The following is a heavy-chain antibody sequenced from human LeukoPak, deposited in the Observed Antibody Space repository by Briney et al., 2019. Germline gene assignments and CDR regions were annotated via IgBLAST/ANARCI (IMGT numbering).Heavy chain of an antibody. V-gene: IGHV1-2*02. CDR2: INPNSGGT. D-gene: IGHD6-19*01. CDR1: GYTFTGYY. CDR3: ARDGLAAPDAFDI. J-gene: IGHJ3*02. Sequence: GASVKVSCKASGYTFTGYYMHWVRQPPGQGLEWMGWINPNSGGTNYAQKFQGRVTMTRDTSIITAYMEMSRVRSADTAVYYSARDGLAAPDAFDIWGQGTMVTVSS.